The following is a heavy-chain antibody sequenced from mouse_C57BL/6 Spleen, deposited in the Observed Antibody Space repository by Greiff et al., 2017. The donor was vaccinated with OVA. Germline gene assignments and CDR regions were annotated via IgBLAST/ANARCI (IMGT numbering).Heavy chain of an antibody. CDR1: GYTFTDYY. J-gene: IGHJ2*01. V-gene: IGHV1-76*01. CDR2: IYPGSGNT. Sequence: VKLQQSGAELVRPGASVKLSCKASGYTFTDYYINWVKQRPGQGLEWIARIYPGSGNTYYNEKFKGKATLTAEKSSSTAYMQLSSLTSEDSAVYFCAREGYYFDYWGQGTTLTVSS. CDR3: AREGYYFDY.